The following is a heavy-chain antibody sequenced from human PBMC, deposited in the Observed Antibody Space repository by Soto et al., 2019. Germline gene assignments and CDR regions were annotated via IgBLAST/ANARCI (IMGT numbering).Heavy chain of an antibody. CDR3: TRANWYSEY. CDR2: IYYNGNT. CDR1: GGSISNHY. V-gene: IGHV4-59*11. Sequence: QVQLQESGPGLVKPSETLSLTCTVSGGSISNHYWSWIRQPPGKGLEWIGYIYYNGNTNYNPSLEIRVAMSVDTSKNQISLKLRSVTAADTAVYYCTRANWYSEYWGQGTLVTVSS. J-gene: IGHJ4*02. D-gene: IGHD7-27*01.